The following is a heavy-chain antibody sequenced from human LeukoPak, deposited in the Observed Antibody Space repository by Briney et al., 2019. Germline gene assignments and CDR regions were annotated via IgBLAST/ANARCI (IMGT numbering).Heavy chain of an antibody. CDR1: GYSFTSYW. Sequence: GESLKISCKGSGYSFTSYWIGWVRQMPGKGLEWMGIIYPGDSDTRYSPSFQGQVTISADKSISTAYLQWSSLKASDTAMYYCARCMGSYYYCYYMDVWGKGTTVTVSS. V-gene: IGHV5-51*01. J-gene: IGHJ6*03. D-gene: IGHD2-8*01. CDR3: ARCMGSYYYCYYMDV. CDR2: IYPGDSDT.